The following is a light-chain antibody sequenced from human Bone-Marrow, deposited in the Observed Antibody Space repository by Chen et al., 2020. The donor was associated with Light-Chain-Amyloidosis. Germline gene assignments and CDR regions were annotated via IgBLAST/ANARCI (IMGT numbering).Light chain of an antibody. CDR1: SSDVGGYNY. CDR3: SSYTSSSGWV. V-gene: IGLV2-14*01. Sequence: QSALTQPASVSGSPGQSITISCTGTSSDVGGYNYVSGYQQPPGKAPKLMIYEVSNRPSGVSNRFSGSKSGNTASLTISGLQAEDEADYYCSSYTSSSGWVFGGGTKLTVL. CDR2: EVS. J-gene: IGLJ3*02.